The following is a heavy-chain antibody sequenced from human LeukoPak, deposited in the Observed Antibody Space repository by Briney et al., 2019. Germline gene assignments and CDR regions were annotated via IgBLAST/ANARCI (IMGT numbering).Heavy chain of an antibody. D-gene: IGHD3-3*01. V-gene: IGHV3-23*01. CDR2: ISGSGGST. CDR3: AKYLEADYYYYYMDA. CDR1: GFTFSSYA. J-gene: IGHJ6*03. Sequence: PGGSLRLSCAASGFTFSSYAMSWVRQAPGKGLEWVSAISGSGGSTYYADSVKGRFTISRDNSKNTLYLQMNSLRAEDTAVYYCAKYLEADYYYYYMDAWGKGTTVTVSS.